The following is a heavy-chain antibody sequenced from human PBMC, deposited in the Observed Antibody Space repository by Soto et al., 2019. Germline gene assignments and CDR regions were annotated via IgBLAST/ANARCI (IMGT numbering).Heavy chain of an antibody. CDR1: GGTFSSYA. J-gene: IGHJ6*02. CDR3: ARYLDRGNYSYGMDF. CDR2: IIPIFGTA. Sequence: SVKLSCKASGGTFSSYAISWVRQAPGQGLEWMGGIIPIFGTANYAQKFQGRVTITADESTSTAYMELSSLRSEDTAVYYCARYLDRGNYSYGMDFCGQATTVTVS. V-gene: IGHV1-69*01. D-gene: IGHD1-1*01.